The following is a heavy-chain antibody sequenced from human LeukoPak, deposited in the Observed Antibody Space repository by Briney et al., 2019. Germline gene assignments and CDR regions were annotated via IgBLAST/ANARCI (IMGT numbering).Heavy chain of an antibody. CDR3: ATGSPTIILGGQFY. Sequence: GGSLRLSCASSGVTVNSNYMTWVRQAPGKGLEWVAVLYTGGRTYYAESVKDRFAISTDNSKNTLYLHMDSLRDDDTAIYYCATGSPTIILGGQFYWGQGTLVTVSS. V-gene: IGHV3-66*01. CDR1: GVTVNSNY. CDR2: LYTGGRT. D-gene: IGHD3-22*01. J-gene: IGHJ4*02.